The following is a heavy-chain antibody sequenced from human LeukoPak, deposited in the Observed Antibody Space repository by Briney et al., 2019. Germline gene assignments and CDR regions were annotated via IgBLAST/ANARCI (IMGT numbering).Heavy chain of an antibody. CDR2: ISYDGSNK. D-gene: IGHD5-18*01. CDR3: ARGSIQLWDIGY. CDR1: GFTFSSYG. J-gene: IGHJ4*02. V-gene: IGHV3-30*03. Sequence: PGGSLRLSCAASGFTFSSYGMHWVRQAPGKGLEWVAVISYDGSNKYYADSVKGRFTISRDNSKNTLYLQMNSLRAEDTAVYYCARGSIQLWDIGYWGQGTLVTVSS.